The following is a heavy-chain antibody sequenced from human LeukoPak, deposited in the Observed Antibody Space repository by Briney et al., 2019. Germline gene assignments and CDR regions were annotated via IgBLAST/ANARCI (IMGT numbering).Heavy chain of an antibody. CDR2: YYYSGST. J-gene: IGHJ4*02. V-gene: IGHV4-39*01. Sequence: SETLSLTCTVSGASVNSSGYYWGRIRQPPGKGLEWIGSYYYSGSTYYNPSLKSRVTISVDTSKNHFSLKLNSVTAADTAVYYCARHRAGYHLDWWGQGTLVTVSS. D-gene: IGHD3-9*01. CDR3: ARHRAGYHLDW. CDR1: GASVNSSGYY.